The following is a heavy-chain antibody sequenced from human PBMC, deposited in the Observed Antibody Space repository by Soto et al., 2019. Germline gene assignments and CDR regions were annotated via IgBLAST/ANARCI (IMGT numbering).Heavy chain of an antibody. J-gene: IGHJ5*02. CDR2: INHSGST. Sequence: QVQLQQWGAGLLKPSETLSLTCAVYGGSFSGYYWSWIRQPPGKGLEWIGEINHSGSTNYNPSLTSRVTISVDTSKNQFSLKLSSVTAADPAVYYCAREDIVVVVAATALHNWFAPCGQGTLVTVSS. V-gene: IGHV4-34*01. CDR1: GGSFSGYY. CDR3: AREDIVVVVAATALHNWFAP. D-gene: IGHD2-15*01.